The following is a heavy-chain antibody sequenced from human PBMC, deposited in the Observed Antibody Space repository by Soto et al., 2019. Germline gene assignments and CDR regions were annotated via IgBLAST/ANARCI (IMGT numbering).Heavy chain of an antibody. D-gene: IGHD3-22*01. CDR2: INPSGGST. Sequence: ASVKVSCKASGYTFTSHYMHWVRQAPAQGLEWMGIINPSGGSTSYAQKFQGRVTMTRDTSTSTVYMELSSLRSEDTAVYYCARDTQGYYDSSGPVYGLDVWGQGTMVTVSS. CDR1: GYTFTSHY. J-gene: IGHJ6*02. CDR3: ARDTQGYYDSSGPVYGLDV. V-gene: IGHV1-46*01.